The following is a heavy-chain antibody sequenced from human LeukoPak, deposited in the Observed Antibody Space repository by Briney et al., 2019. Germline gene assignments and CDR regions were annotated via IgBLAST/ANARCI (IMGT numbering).Heavy chain of an antibody. CDR3: ARVVGVRVSDY. V-gene: IGHV3-21*01. D-gene: IGHD3-10*01. CDR1: GFTFSSYG. Sequence: PGRSLRLSCAASGFTFSSYGMNWVRQAPGKGLEWVSSISSSSSYIYYADSVKGRFTISRDNAKNSLYLQMNSLRAEDTAVYYCARVVGVRVSDYWSQGTLVTVSS. CDR2: ISSSSSYI. J-gene: IGHJ4*02.